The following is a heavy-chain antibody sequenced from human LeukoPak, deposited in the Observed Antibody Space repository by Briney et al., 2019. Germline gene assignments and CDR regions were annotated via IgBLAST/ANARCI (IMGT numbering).Heavy chain of an antibody. J-gene: IGHJ4*02. CDR3: ARGGKKTAMVTS. Sequence: SETLSLTCTVSGGSTSSGGYFWNWIRQLPGKGLEWIGYIYSSGSTYNPSLKSRVIISLGTSKNQFSLKLNSVTAADTAVYYCARGGKKTAMVTSWGQGTLVTVPS. V-gene: IGHV4-31*03. CDR2: IYSSGST. CDR1: GGSTSSGGYF. D-gene: IGHD5-18*01.